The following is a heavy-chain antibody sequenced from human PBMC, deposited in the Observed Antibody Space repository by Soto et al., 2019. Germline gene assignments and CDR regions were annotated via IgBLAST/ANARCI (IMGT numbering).Heavy chain of an antibody. Sequence: EVQLVESGGGLVKPGGSLRLSCAASGFTFSSYSMNWVRQAPGKGLELVSSISSSSSYIYYADSVKGRFTISRDNAKNSLYLQMNSLRAEDTAVYDCAREGCNSDAFDIWGQGTMVTVSS. CDR1: GFTFSSYS. CDR3: AREGCNSDAFDI. CDR2: ISSSSSYI. D-gene: IGHD4-4*01. J-gene: IGHJ3*02. V-gene: IGHV3-21*01.